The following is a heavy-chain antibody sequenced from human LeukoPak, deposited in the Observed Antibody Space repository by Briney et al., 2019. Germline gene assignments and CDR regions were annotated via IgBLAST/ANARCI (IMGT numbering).Heavy chain of an antibody. V-gene: IGHV4-39*07. J-gene: IGHJ5*02. CDR2: IYYSGST. Sequence: SETLSLTCTVYGGSISSSSYYWGWIRQPPGKGLEWIGRIYYSGSTYYNPSLKSRVTISVDTSKNQFSLKLSSVTAADTAVYYCARDLVRYYYDSSGSGWFDPWGQGTLVTVSS. CDR1: GGSISSSSYY. CDR3: ARDLVRYYYDSSGSGWFDP. D-gene: IGHD3-22*01.